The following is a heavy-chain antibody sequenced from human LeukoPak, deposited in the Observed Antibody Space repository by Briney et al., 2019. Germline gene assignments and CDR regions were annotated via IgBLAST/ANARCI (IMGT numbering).Heavy chain of an antibody. D-gene: IGHD2-21*01. CDR3: ARERQDTILHSGAFDI. Sequence: GGALRLSCAAPGFTFSNYFMGGGRQAPGKGVGGGGDIASDGSHTFYVESVKGRFTISRDNSKNTLYLQMNSLRAEDTAVYFCARERQDTILHSGAFDIWGQGTMVTVSS. V-gene: IGHV3-30-3*01. CDR1: GFTFSNYF. J-gene: IGHJ3*02. CDR2: IASDGSHT.